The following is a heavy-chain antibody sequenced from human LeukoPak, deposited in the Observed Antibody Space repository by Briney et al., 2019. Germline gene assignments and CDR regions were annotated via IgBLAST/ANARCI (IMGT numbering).Heavy chain of an antibody. J-gene: IGHJ4*02. CDR2: INHSGST. CDR1: GGSFSGYY. V-gene: IGHV4-34*01. Sequence: SETLSLTCAVYGGSFSGYYWSWIRQPPGKGLEWIGEINHSGSTNYNPSLKSRVTISVDTSKNQFSLKLSSVTAADTAVYYCARRGEGSYGYVGYFDYWGQGTLVTVSS. CDR3: ARRGEGSYGYVGYFDY. D-gene: IGHD5-18*01.